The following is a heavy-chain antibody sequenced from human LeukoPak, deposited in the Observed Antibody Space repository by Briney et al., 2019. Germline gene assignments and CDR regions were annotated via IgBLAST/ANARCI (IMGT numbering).Heavy chain of an antibody. CDR3: ASPGEKDYYFDY. Sequence: ASVKVSCKASGYTFTSYYMHWVRQAPGQGLGWMGIINPSGGSTSYAQKFQGRVTVTRDTSTSTVYMELSSLRSEDTAVYYCASPGEKDYYFDYWGQGTLVTVSS. V-gene: IGHV1-46*01. J-gene: IGHJ4*02. CDR2: INPSGGST. CDR1: GYTFTSYY. D-gene: IGHD3-16*01.